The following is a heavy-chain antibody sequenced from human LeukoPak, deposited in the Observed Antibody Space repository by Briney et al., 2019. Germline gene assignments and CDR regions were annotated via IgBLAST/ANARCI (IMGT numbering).Heavy chain of an antibody. D-gene: IGHD2-21*02. Sequence: KPSETLSLTCTVSGGSISSYYWSWIRQPPGKGLEWIGYIYYSGSSNYNPSLKSRVTISLDTSTNQFSLNLISVTAADTAMYYCARLGGGNFNWLDPWGQGTLVTVSS. CDR1: GGSISSYY. V-gene: IGHV4-59*08. J-gene: IGHJ5*02. CDR3: ARLGGGNFNWLDP. CDR2: IYYSGSS.